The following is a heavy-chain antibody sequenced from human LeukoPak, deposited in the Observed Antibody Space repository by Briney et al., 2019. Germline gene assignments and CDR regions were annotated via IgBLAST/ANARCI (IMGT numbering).Heavy chain of an antibody. CDR3: ARDPGYSAFDI. CDR1: GFTFSSSW. Sequence: QTGGSLRLSCVASGFTFSSSWVSWVRQAPGEGLEFVANINPDGRTKNYVDSVKGRLTISRDNAKSSLDLQMSSLRAEDTALYFCARDPGYSAFDIWGQGTMVTVSS. D-gene: IGHD5-12*01. V-gene: IGHV3-7*03. J-gene: IGHJ3*02. CDR2: INPDGRTK.